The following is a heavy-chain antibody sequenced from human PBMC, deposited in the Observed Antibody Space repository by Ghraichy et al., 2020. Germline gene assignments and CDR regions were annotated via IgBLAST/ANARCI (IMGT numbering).Heavy chain of an antibody. Sequence: SQTLSITCVVSGGAISSSNYSWSWIRQPPGKGLEWIGYIYSDETTYYSSSLKGRASISADRSKNQFSLNLNSVTAADTAVYFCARAPFNDDGFYDDGFDIWGQGTMVTVSS. V-gene: IGHV4-30-2*01. CDR1: GGAISSSNYS. CDR2: IYSDETT. CDR3: ARAPFNDDGFYDDGFDI. D-gene: IGHD3-22*01. J-gene: IGHJ3*02.